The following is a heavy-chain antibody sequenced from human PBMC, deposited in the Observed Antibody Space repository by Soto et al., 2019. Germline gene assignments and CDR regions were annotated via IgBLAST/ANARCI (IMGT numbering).Heavy chain of an antibody. D-gene: IGHD6-19*01. CDR1: RVAFSKFI. V-gene: IGHV1-69*01. Sequence: QAQLEQSGGEGKKLGSSGKAPGKAPRVAFSKFILTWGRQAPGLGFDWVGGIIPIFGTANYAQKFQGRVTITADESTSTSYMEVNNLRSEDTAVYYCAKVRYSSPMGYYYGMDVWGQGTTVTVSS. CDR2: IIPIFGTA. CDR3: AKVRYSSPMGYYYGMDV. J-gene: IGHJ6*02.